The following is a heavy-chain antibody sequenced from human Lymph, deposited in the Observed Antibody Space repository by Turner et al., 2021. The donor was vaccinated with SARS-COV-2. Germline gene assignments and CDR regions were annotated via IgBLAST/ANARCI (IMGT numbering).Heavy chain of an antibody. CDR2: ISGSGART. D-gene: IGHD3-16*01. V-gene: IGHV3-23*01. CDR3: AKSPLGEDYFDY. Sequence: EVQLLESGGGLVQPGGSLRLSCAASGFTFSNYAMSWVRQAPGMGLGWVSDISGSGARTYYADSVKGRFTISRDNSKNTLFLQMNSLRADDTAIYYCAKSPLGEDYFDYWGQGTLVTVSS. J-gene: IGHJ4*02. CDR1: GFTFSNYA.